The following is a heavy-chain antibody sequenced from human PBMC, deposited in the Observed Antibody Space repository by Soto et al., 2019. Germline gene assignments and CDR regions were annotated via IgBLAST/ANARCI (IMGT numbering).Heavy chain of an antibody. CDR3: VRDLHEPLASDALRVAN. Sequence: PGGSLRLSCAASGYSFSSYEMHWVRQAPGKGLEWISYISSSGSGTYYADSVQGRFTMSRDNTKNPMSLQMNSLRAEDTAIYYCVRDLHEPLASDALRVANWGQGTQVTVSS. CDR2: ISSSGSGT. D-gene: IGHD2-15*01. V-gene: IGHV3-48*03. J-gene: IGHJ4*02. CDR1: GYSFSSYE.